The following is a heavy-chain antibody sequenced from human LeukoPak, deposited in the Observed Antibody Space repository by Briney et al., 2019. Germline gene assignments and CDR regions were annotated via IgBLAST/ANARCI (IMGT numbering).Heavy chain of an antibody. Sequence: ASVKVSCKASGYTFTGYYMHWVRQAPGQGLEWMGWINPNSGGTNYAQKFQGRVTMTRDTSISTAYMELSRLRSDDTAVYYCARVRSLLWFGELTSMDVWGKGTTVTISS. CDR1: GYTFTGYY. D-gene: IGHD3-10*01. CDR2: INPNSGGT. CDR3: ARVRSLLWFGELTSMDV. J-gene: IGHJ6*03. V-gene: IGHV1-2*02.